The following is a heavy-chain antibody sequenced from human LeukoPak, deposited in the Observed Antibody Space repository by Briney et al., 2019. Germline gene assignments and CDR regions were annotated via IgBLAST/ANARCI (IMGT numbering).Heavy chain of an antibody. CDR1: GGSFSGYY. D-gene: IGHD2-15*01. CDR3: ARGYCSGGSCYSGLFDY. Sequence: SETLSLTCAVYGGSFSGYYWSWIRQPPGKGLEWIGEINHSGNTNYNPSLKSRVTISVDTSKNQFSLKLTSVTAADTAVYYCARGYCSGGSCYSGLFDYWGQGTLVTVSS. J-gene: IGHJ4*02. V-gene: IGHV4-34*01. CDR2: INHSGNT.